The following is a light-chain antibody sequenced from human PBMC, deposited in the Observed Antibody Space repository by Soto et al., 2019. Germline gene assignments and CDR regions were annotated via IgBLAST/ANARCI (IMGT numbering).Light chain of an antibody. Sequence: QSALTQPASVSGSPGQSITLSCTRTSSGVGNYNLVSWYQHRPGKAPKLIIYEGSQRPSGVSDRFSGSKSGNTASLTISGLRAEDEADYYCSSYAGAVGFGGGTQLTVL. CDR3: SSYAGAVG. CDR2: EGS. CDR1: SSGVGNYNL. J-gene: IGLJ2*01. V-gene: IGLV2-23*01.